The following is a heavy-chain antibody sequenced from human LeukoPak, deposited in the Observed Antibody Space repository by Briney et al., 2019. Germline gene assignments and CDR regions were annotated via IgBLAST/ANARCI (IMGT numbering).Heavy chain of an antibody. CDR3: ARDLRPYCSSTSCYLAGGPYDAFDI. Sequence: ASVRVSCKASGYTFTGYYMHWVRQAPGQGLEWMGWINPNSGGTNYAQKFQGRVTMTRDTSISTAYMELSRLRSDDTAVYYCARDLRPYCSSTSCYLAGGPYDAFDIWGQGTMVTVSS. V-gene: IGHV1-2*02. J-gene: IGHJ3*02. CDR1: GYTFTGYY. CDR2: INPNSGGT. D-gene: IGHD2-2*01.